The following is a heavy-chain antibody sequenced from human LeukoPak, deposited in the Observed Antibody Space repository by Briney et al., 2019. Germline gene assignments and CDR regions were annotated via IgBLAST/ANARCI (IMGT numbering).Heavy chain of an antibody. CDR3: ARQTPLTYYYDSSGRSDAFDI. CDR2: IYYTGST. V-gene: IGHV4-59*01. Sequence: PSGTLSLTCRDSGGSIRSYYRSWIRQPPGKGLEGIGNIYYTGSTNYNPSLPSRVTISVDTSKTQFSLRLTSVTAADTTVYYCARQTPLTYYYDSSGRSDAFDIWGQGTMVTVSS. J-gene: IGHJ3*02. D-gene: IGHD3-22*01. CDR1: GGSIRSYY.